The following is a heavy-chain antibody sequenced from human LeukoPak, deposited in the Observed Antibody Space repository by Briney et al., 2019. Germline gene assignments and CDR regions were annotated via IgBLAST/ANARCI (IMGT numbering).Heavy chain of an antibody. CDR2: IYYLGST. CDR3: ARGYRITFGGVIADFDY. J-gene: IGHJ4*02. D-gene: IGHD3-16*02. Sequence: PSETLSLTCTVSGGSISSGSYYYSWIRQPAGKGLEWIGHIYYLGSTSYNPSLRSRVTISVDTSKNQFSLKLSSVTAADTAVYYCARGYRITFGGVIADFDYWGQGTLVTVSS. CDR1: GGSISSGSYY. V-gene: IGHV4-61*10.